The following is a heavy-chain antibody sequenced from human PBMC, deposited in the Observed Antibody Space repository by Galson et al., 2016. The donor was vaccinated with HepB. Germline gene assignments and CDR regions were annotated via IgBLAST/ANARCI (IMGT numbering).Heavy chain of an antibody. Sequence: PALVKPTQTLTLTCTFSGFSLSSSGVGVGWIRQPPGKALEWLALIYWDDDKRYSPSLKSRLTITKDTSKNQVVLTMTNMDPVDTATYYCAHWGEQIREYWYFDLWGRGTLVTVSS. D-gene: IGHD3-10*01. V-gene: IGHV2-5*02. CDR3: AHWGEQIREYWYFDL. J-gene: IGHJ2*01. CDR2: IYWDDDK. CDR1: GFSLSSSGVG.